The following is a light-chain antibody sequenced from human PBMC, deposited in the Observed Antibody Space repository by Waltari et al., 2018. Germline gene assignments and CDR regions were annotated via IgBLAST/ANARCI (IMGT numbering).Light chain of an antibody. CDR1: QSVLYSSNKKNY. CDR3: QQYYSTPWT. Sequence: DIVLTQSSASLAVSLGERATINCKSSQSVLYSSNKKNYLAWYQQKTGQPPKLLIYWASTRESGVPDRFSGGGSGTDFTLTISSLQAEDVAVYSCQQYYSTPWTFGQGTRVEIK. CDR2: WAS. V-gene: IGKV4-1*01. J-gene: IGKJ1*01.